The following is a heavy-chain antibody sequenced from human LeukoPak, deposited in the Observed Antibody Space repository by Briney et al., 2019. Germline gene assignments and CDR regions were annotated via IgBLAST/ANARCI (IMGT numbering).Heavy chain of an antibody. CDR2: IYSGGST. CDR3: AREAVTRNYFDY. Sequence: GGSLRLSCAGSGITVSSNYMNWVRQAPGKGLEWVSVIYSGGSTYYADSVKGRFTISRDNSKNTLYLQMNSLRAEDTAVYYCAREAVTRNYFDYWGQGTLVTVSS. V-gene: IGHV3-53*01. D-gene: IGHD4-17*01. J-gene: IGHJ4*02. CDR1: GITVSSNY.